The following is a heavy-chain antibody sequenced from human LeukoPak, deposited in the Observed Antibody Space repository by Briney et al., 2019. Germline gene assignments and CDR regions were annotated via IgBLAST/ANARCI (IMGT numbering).Heavy chain of an antibody. CDR2: ISSSSSTI. Sequence: PGGSLRLSCAASGFTFSSYSMNWVRQAPGKGLEGVSYISSSSSTIYYADSVKGRFTISRDNAKNSLYLQMNSLRAEDTAVYYCARDSNTYTLKRGWGYYMDVWGKGTTVTVSS. CDR1: GFTFSSYS. J-gene: IGHJ6*03. V-gene: IGHV3-48*01. D-gene: IGHD1-1*01. CDR3: ARDSNTYTLKRGWGYYMDV.